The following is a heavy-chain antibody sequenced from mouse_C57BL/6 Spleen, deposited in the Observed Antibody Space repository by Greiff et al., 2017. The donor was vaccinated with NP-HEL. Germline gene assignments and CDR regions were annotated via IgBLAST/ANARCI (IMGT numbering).Heavy chain of an antibody. D-gene: IGHD4-1*01. Sequence: EVQLVESGGGLVKPGGSLKLSCAASGFTFSSYAMSWVRQTPEKRLEWVATISDGGSYTYYPDNVKGRFTISRDNAKNNLYLQMSHLKSEDTAMYYCARDSWDYYAMDYWGQGTSVTVSS. V-gene: IGHV5-4*01. CDR2: ISDGGSYT. CDR1: GFTFSSYA. CDR3: ARDSWDYYAMDY. J-gene: IGHJ4*01.